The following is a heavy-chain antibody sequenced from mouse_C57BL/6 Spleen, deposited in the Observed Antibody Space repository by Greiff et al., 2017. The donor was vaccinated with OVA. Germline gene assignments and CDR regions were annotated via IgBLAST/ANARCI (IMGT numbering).Heavy chain of an antibody. J-gene: IGHJ4*01. V-gene: IGHV5-17*01. Sequence: EVQGVESGGGLVKPGGSLKLSCAASGFTFSDYGMHWVRQAPEKGLEWVAYISSGSSTIYYADTVKGRFTISRDNAKNTLFLQMTSLRSEDTAMYYCASNYGSSLYAMDYWGQGTSVTVSS. CDR3: ASNYGSSLYAMDY. CDR2: ISSGSSTI. CDR1: GFTFSDYG. D-gene: IGHD1-1*01.